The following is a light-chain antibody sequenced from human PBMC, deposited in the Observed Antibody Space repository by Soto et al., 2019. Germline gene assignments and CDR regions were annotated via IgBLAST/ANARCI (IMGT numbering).Light chain of an antibody. CDR2: RNH. J-gene: IGLJ3*02. CDR1: SSNIGSNY. CDR3: AAWDDSLSALV. V-gene: IGLV1-47*01. Sequence: QSALTQPPSASGTPGQRVTISCSGSSSNIGSNYVFWYQRLPGTSPKLLISRNHQRPSGVPDRFSGSKSGTSASLAISGLRSEDEADYYCAAWDDSLSALVFGGGTKLTVL.